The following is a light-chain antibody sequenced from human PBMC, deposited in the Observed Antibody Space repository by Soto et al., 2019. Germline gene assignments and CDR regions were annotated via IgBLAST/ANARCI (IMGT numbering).Light chain of an antibody. V-gene: IGKV1-9*01. CDR1: QGISSY. Sequence: IQLTQSPSSLSASVGDRVTITCRASQGISSYLTWYQQKPGKAPKLLIYTASTLQSGVPSRFSGSGSGTDFTLTISRLQPEDFATYHCQQLNSYPLTFGGGTKVEIK. CDR2: TAS. J-gene: IGKJ4*01. CDR3: QQLNSYPLT.